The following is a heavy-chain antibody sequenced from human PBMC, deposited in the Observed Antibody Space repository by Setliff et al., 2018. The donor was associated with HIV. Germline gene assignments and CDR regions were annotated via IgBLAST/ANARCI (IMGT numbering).Heavy chain of an antibody. CDR3: ASTAEY. CDR2: IYFNGDS. V-gene: IGHV4-59*01. Sequence: SETLSLTCTVSGGSMTTYYWNWIRQPPGKGLEWIGYIYFNGDSYYNPSLKSRVSISLDMSKNQISLKLNSLTAADTAVYYCASTAEYWGPGILVTVSS. J-gene: IGHJ4*02. CDR1: GGSMTTYY.